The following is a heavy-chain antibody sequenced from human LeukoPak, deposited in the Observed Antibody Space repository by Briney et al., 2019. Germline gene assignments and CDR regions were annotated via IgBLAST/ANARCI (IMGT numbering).Heavy chain of an antibody. Sequence: SETLSLTCTVSGSSISSDYYWAWIRQPPGKGLEWIGNIYHSGSTYYNPSLKSRATISVDTSKNQFSLKLSSVTAADTAVYYCASLSSSWYSNWFDPWGQGTLVTVSS. CDR1: GSSISSDYY. D-gene: IGHD6-13*01. J-gene: IGHJ5*02. CDR3: ASLSSSWYSNWFDP. CDR2: IYHSGST. V-gene: IGHV4-38-2*02.